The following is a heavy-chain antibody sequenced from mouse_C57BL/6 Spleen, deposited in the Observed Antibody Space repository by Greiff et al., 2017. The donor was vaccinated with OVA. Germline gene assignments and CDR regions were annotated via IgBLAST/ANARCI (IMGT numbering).Heavy chain of an antibody. CDR3: AFLYSNYGMDY. CDR1: GYAFSSSW. J-gene: IGHJ4*01. Sequence: QVQLQQSGPELVKPGAPVKISCKASGYAFSSSWMNWVKQRPGKGLEWIGRIYPGDGDTNYNGKFKGKATLTADKSSSTAYMQLSSLTSEDSAVYFCAFLYSNYGMDYWGQGTSVTVSS. D-gene: IGHD2-5*01. CDR2: IYPGDGDT. V-gene: IGHV1-82*01.